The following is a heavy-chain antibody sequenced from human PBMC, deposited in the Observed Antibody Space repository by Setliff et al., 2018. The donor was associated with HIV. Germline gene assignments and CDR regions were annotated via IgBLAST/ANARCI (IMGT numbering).Heavy chain of an antibody. D-gene: IGHD2-2*01. CDR3: AKSGYCGSSTCRNYVYDLDV. CDR2: ISGSGIST. V-gene: IGHV3-23*01. CDR1: GFTFSNYA. J-gene: IGHJ6*03. Sequence: GGSLRLSCATSGFTFSNYAMRWVRQAQGKGLAWVSGISGSGISTFNADSVKGSFTISRDNSNNTLYLQMNSLRAEDTSVYYGAKSGYCGSSTCRNYVYDLDVWGKGTTVTVSS.